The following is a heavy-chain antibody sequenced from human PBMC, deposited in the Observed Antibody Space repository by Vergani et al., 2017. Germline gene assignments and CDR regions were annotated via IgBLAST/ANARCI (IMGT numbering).Heavy chain of an antibody. CDR3: VRGGTFDWLST. D-gene: IGHD3-9*01. CDR1: GYYFTDNY. CDR2: ITPQNGGT. V-gene: IGHV1-2*02. Sequence: QVQLVQSGAEVKKPGAAVKVSRKASGYYFTDNYLHWVRQAPGQGLEWMGRITPQNGGTQYAEKLKGRVTMTRDTSITTAYMELTSLTSDDTAVYYCVRGGTFDWLSTWGQGTLVTVSS. J-gene: IGHJ5*02.